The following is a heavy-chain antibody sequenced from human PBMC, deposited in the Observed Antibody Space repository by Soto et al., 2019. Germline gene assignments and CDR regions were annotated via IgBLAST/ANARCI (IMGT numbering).Heavy chain of an antibody. CDR2: ICYDGSTK. D-gene: IGHD3-10*01. J-gene: IGHJ4*02. V-gene: IGHV3-33*06. CDR3: AKRMPYYFDY. Sequence: GGSLRLSCAASGFTFSSYGMHWVRQAPGKGLEWVAVICYDGSTKYYAESVKGRFTISRDNSKNTVYLHLTSLRADDTAVYYCAKRMPYYFDYWGQGTLVTVSS. CDR1: GFTFSSYG.